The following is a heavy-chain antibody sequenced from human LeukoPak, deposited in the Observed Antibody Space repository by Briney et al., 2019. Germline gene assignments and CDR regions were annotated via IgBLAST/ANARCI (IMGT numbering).Heavy chain of an antibody. D-gene: IGHD5-18*01. CDR2: IYPGDSDT. J-gene: IGHJ4*02. Sequence: GESLKISCKGSGYSFTSYWIGWVRQMPGTGLEWMGIIYPGDSDTRYSPSFQGQVTISADKSVSTAYLQWSSLKASDTAMYYCARWKTAMGFDYWGQGTLVTVSS. CDR3: ARWKTAMGFDY. CDR1: GYSFTSYW. V-gene: IGHV5-51*01.